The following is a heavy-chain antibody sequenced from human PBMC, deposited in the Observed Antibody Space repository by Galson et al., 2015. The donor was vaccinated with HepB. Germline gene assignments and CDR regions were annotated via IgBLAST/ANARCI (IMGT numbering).Heavy chain of an antibody. D-gene: IGHD6-19*01. Sequence: SVKVSCKASGGTFSSYTISWVRQAPGQGLEWMGRIIPILGIANYAQKFQGRVTITADKSTSTAYMELSSLRSEDTAVYYCASRPGIAVAGGPGGYGMDVWGQGTTVTVSS. V-gene: IGHV1-69*02. CDR2: IIPILGIA. CDR1: GGTFSSYT. J-gene: IGHJ6*02. CDR3: ASRPGIAVAGGPGGYGMDV.